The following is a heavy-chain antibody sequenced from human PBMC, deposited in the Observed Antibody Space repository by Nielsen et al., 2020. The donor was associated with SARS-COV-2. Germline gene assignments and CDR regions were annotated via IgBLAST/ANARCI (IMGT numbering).Heavy chain of an antibody. CDR2: IIPIFGTA. D-gene: IGHD2-8*02. J-gene: IGHJ6*03. Sequence: SVKVSCRASGGTFSSYAISWVRQAPGQGLEWMGGIIPIFGTANYAQKFQGRVTITADESTSTAYMELSSLRSEDTAVYYCARGPTGYYYYYYMDVWGKGTTVTVSS. CDR3: ARGPTGYYYYYYMDV. V-gene: IGHV1-69*13. CDR1: GGTFSSYA.